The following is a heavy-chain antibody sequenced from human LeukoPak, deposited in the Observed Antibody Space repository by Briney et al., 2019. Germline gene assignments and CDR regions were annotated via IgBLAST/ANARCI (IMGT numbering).Heavy chain of an antibody. CDR1: GFTFSSYS. Sequence: GGSLRLSCAASGFTFSSYSMNWVRQAPGKGLEWVAVISYDGSYKDYADSVKGRFTISRDNSKNTLYLQMNSLRAEDTAVYYCARGAHKRDDYGGFFDYWGQGTLVTVSS. V-gene: IGHV3-30*03. CDR2: ISYDGSYK. D-gene: IGHD4-23*01. J-gene: IGHJ4*02. CDR3: ARGAHKRDDYGGFFDY.